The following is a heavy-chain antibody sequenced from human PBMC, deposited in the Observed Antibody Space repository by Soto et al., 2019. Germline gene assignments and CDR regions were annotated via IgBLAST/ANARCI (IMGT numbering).Heavy chain of an antibody. J-gene: IGHJ4*02. Sequence: QVQLVESGGGVVQPGRSLRLSCAASGFTFSSYGMHWVRQAPGKGLEWVAVIWYDGSNKYYADSVKGRFTISRDNSKNTLDLQMNSLRAEDTAVYYCARDLADLIVGALYYFDYWGQGTLVTVSS. CDR1: GFTFSSYG. CDR3: ARDLADLIVGALYYFDY. V-gene: IGHV3-33*01. CDR2: IWYDGSNK. D-gene: IGHD1-26*01.